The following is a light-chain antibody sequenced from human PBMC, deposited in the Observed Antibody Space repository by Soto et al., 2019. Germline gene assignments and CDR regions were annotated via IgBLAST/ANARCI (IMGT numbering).Light chain of an antibody. J-gene: IGKJ2*01. Sequence: DIQMTQSPSSLSASVGDRVTITCRASQTISTFLNWYQQRPGEAPKLLIYVASNLHTGVPSRFSGSGSGTDFTLTINSLQPEDFATYYCQQTSSVPRTFGQGTKFEIK. V-gene: IGKV1-39*01. CDR1: QTISTF. CDR3: QQTSSVPRT. CDR2: VAS.